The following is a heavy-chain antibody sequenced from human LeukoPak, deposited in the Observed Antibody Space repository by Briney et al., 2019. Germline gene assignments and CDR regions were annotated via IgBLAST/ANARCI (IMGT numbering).Heavy chain of an antibody. D-gene: IGHD1-26*01. J-gene: IGHJ4*02. V-gene: IGHV3-21*01. CDR2: ISSSSSYI. Sequence: PGGSLRLSCAASGFTFSSYSMNWVRQAPGKGLEWVSSISSSSSYIYYADSVKGRFTISRDNAKNSLYLQMNSLRAEDTAVYYCARVIGVYTRSYSDCWGQGTLVTVSS. CDR3: ARVIGVYTRSYSDC. CDR1: GFTFSSYS.